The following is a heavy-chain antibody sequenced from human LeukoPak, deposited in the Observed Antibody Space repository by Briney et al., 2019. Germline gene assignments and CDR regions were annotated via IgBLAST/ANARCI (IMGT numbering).Heavy chain of an antibody. CDR1: GGSFSGYY. Sequence: SETLSLTCAVYGGSFSGYYWSWIRQPPGKGLEWIGEINHSGSTNYNPSLKSRVTISVDTSKNQFSLKLSSVTAADTAVYYCARGWLQTTYGIDYWGQGTLVTVSS. CDR2: INHSGST. V-gene: IGHV4-34*01. D-gene: IGHD5-24*01. CDR3: ARGWLQTTYGIDY. J-gene: IGHJ4*02.